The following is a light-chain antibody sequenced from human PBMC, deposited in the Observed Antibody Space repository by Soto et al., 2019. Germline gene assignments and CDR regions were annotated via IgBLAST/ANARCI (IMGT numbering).Light chain of an antibody. V-gene: IGKV4-1*01. CDR3: QQYYETPFT. CDR1: QSVFYRSTKTNY. Sequence: DIVMTQSPDSLTVSLGERATISCKSSQSVFYRSTKTNYLGWYQQKPGQRPRLLIYWPSTREIGVPDRFSGSGSRTDFTLTISSLQAEDAAIYYCQQYYETPFTFGGGTKVEI. J-gene: IGKJ4*01. CDR2: WPS.